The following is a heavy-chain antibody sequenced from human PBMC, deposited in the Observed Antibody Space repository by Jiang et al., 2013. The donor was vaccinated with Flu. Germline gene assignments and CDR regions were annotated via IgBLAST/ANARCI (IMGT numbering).Heavy chain of an antibody. CDR3: ARIAARLYNWFDP. Sequence: VQLVESGGGLIQPGGSLRLSCAASGFTVSSNYMSWVRQAPGKGLEWVSVIYSGGSTYYADSVKGRFTISRDNSKNTLYLQMNSLRAEDTAVYYCARIAARLYNWFDPWGPGNPGHRLL. V-gene: IGHV3-53*01. D-gene: IGHD6-6*01. CDR2: IYSGGST. CDR1: GFTVSSNY. J-gene: IGHJ5*02.